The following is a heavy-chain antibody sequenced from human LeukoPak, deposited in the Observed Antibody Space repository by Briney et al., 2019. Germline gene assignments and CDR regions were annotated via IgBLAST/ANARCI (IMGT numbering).Heavy chain of an antibody. CDR2: ITDSGGST. J-gene: IGHJ4*02. CDR1: GFSFSSYA. Sequence: PGGSLRLSCEGSGFSFSSYAMSCVRQAPGKGLEWVSAITDSGGSTYHADSVKGRFTISRDNSKSTLFLQMNSLRVEDTAVYYCAKGSRWSRPYYFDYWGLGTLVTVSS. CDR3: AKGSRWSRPYYFDY. V-gene: IGHV3-23*01. D-gene: IGHD6-13*01.